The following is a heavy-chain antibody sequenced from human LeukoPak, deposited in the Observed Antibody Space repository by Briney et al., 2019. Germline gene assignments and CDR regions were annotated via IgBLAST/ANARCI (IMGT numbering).Heavy chain of an antibody. CDR1: RFTFSSYG. J-gene: IGHJ6*03. CDR3: AKGPKPGAITMVRGVRSYYYYMDV. Sequence: GGSLRLSCAASRFTFSSYGMHWVRQAPGKGLEWVAYIQYDGSNEQYADSVKGRFTISRDNSKNTLYLQMNSLRAEDTAVYYCAKGPKPGAITMVRGVRSYYYYMDVWGKGTTVTISS. CDR2: IQYDGSNE. V-gene: IGHV3-30*02. D-gene: IGHD3-10*01.